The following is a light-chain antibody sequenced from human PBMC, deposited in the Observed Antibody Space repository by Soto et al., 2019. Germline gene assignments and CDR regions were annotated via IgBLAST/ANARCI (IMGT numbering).Light chain of an antibody. Sequence: DIQMTQSPSSLSASVGHRVTITCRASQAISKYLAWYQQKPGKDPTLLISPAYTLQSGVPSRCSGSGSGTHFTRTISSLQAEDVVRWYCQQFNAVTTVGGGTKVEI. CDR2: PAY. CDR1: QAISKY. J-gene: IGKJ4*01. CDR3: QQFNAVTT. V-gene: IGKV1-27*01.